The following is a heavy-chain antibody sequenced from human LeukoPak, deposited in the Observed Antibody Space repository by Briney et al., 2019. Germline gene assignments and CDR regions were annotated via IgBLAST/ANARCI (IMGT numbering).Heavy chain of an antibody. CDR1: GFTFSSYA. D-gene: IGHD3-3*01. J-gene: IGHJ3*02. CDR2: ISGSGGST. V-gene: IGHV3-23*01. CDR3: ANLPSTYYDFWSGYPAVAFDI. Sequence: GGSLRLSCAASGFTFSSYAMSWVRQAPGKGMEWVSAISGSGGSTYYADSVKGRFTISRDNSKNTLYLQMNSLRAEDTAVYYCANLPSTYYDFWSGYPAVAFDIWGQGTMVTVSS.